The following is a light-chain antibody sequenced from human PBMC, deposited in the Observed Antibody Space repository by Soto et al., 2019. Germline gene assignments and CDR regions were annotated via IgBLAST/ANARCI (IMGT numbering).Light chain of an antibody. CDR3: SSYAGTNNVI. J-gene: IGLJ2*01. CDR2: EVT. CDR1: STDVGAYNY. Sequence: QSALTQPPSASGSPGQSVTISCTGTSTDVGAYNYVSWYQQHPGKAPKLIIYEVTKRPPGVPARFSGSKSANTASLTISGLQADDEADYYCSSYAGTNNVIFGGGTKLTVL. V-gene: IGLV2-8*01.